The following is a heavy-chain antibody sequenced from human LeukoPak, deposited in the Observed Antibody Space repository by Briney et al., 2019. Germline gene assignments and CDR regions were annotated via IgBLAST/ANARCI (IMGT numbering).Heavy chain of an antibody. Sequence: SETLSLTCTVSGGSISGYYRSWIPQPAGKGREWIGRITTSGSTHYNPSLRSRVTISLDTSANKLSLKLRSVSAADTAVYYCARAESITWDPPFDYSGQGTLVTVSS. V-gene: IGHV4-4*07. J-gene: IGHJ4*02. D-gene: IGHD1-26*01. CDR3: ARAESITWDPPFDY. CDR1: GGSISGYY. CDR2: ITTSGST.